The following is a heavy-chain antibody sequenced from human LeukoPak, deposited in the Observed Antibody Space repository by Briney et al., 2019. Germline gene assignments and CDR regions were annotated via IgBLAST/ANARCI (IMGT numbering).Heavy chain of an antibody. CDR3: ARDDGDV. CDR2: INEDGSGK. V-gene: IGHV3-7*01. CDR1: GFTFSSYA. J-gene: IGHJ6*04. Sequence: GGSLRLSCAASGFTFSSYAMSWVRQAPGKGLEWVASINEDGSGKFSVGSVKDRITISRDNTRNSLDLQINSLTVEDTAIYYCARDDGDVWGTGTTVTVSS.